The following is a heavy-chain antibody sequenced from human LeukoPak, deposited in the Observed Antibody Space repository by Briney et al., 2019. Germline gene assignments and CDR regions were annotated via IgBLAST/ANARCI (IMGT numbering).Heavy chain of an antibody. CDR2: IYHSGST. V-gene: IGHV4-4*02. Sequence: SETLSLTCAVSGGSISSYNWWSWVRQPPGKGLEWIGEIYHSGSTNYNPSLKSRVTISVDKSKNQFSLKLTSVTAADTAVYYCARVGVRGYYDSSGYYYFDSWGQGTLVTVSS. D-gene: IGHD3-22*01. J-gene: IGHJ4*02. CDR3: ARVGVRGYYDSSGYYYFDS. CDR1: GGSISSYNW.